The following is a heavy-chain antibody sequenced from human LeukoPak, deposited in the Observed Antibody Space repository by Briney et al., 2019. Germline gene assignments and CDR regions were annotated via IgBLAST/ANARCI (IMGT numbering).Heavy chain of an antibody. CDR3: ARAEQQLVRDDAFDI. D-gene: IGHD6-13*01. CDR1: GGSISSYY. CDR2: IYYSGST. J-gene: IGHJ3*02. Sequence: PSETLSLTCTVSGGSISSYYWSWIRQPPGKGLEWIGYIYYSGSTNYNPSLKSRVTISVDTSKNQFSLKLSSVTAADTAVYYCARAEQQLVRDDAFDIWGQGTMVTVSS. V-gene: IGHV4-59*12.